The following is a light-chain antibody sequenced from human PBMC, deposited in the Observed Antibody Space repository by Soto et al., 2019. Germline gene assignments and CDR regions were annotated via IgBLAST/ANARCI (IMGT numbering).Light chain of an antibody. CDR3: QTWGTGMGV. V-gene: IGLV4-69*01. J-gene: IGLJ1*01. Sequence: QLVLTQSPSASASLGASVKLTCTLSSGHSSYAIAWHQQQPEKGPRYLMKLNSDGSHSKGDGIPDRFSGSSSGAERYLTISSLQSEDEADYYCQTWGTGMGVFGTGTKLTVL. CDR1: SGHSSYA. CDR2: LNSDGSH.